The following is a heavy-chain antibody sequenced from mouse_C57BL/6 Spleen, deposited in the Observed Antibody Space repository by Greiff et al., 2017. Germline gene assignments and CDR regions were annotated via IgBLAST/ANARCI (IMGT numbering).Heavy chain of an antibody. CDR1: GFTFSSYA. Sequence: EVQRVESGEGLVKPGGSLKLSCAASGFTFSSYAMSWVRQTPEKRLEWVAYISSGGDYIYYADTVKGRFTISRDNARNTLYLQMSSLKSEDTAMYYCTRDRYNGSSYYYAMDYWGQGTSVTVSS. CDR2: ISSGGDYI. J-gene: IGHJ4*01. D-gene: IGHD1-1*01. CDR3: TRDRYNGSSYYYAMDY. V-gene: IGHV5-9-1*02.